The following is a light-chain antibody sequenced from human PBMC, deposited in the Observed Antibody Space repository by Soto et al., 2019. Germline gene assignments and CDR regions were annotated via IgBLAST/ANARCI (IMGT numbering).Light chain of an antibody. CDR2: GAS. V-gene: IGKV3-20*01. J-gene: IGKJ4*01. Sequence: NVLAQSPGTLSFFPGGKDTLSCRASQSVSSSYLAWYQQKPGQAPRLLIYGASSRATGIPDRFSGSGSGTDFTLTISRLEPEDFAVYYCQQYGSSPLTFGGGTKVDIK. CDR1: QSVSSSY. CDR3: QQYGSSPLT.